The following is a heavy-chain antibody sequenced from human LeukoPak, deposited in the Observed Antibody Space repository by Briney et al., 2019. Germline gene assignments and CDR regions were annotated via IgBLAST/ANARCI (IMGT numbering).Heavy chain of an antibody. V-gene: IGHV3-48*03. J-gene: IGHJ4*02. CDR3: ARAGYDYVWGSPPLDY. D-gene: IGHD3-16*01. CDR2: ISSSGSTI. CDR1: GYTFSSYE. Sequence: GGSLRLSCAASGYTFSSYEMNWVRQAPGKGLEWVSYISSSGSTIYYADSVKGRFTISRDNAKNSLYLQMNSLRAEDTAVYYCARAGYDYVWGSPPLDYWGQGTLVTVSS.